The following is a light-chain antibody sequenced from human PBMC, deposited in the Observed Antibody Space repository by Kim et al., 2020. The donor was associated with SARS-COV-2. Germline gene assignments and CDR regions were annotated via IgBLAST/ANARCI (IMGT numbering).Light chain of an antibody. CDR2: ESN. V-gene: IGLV6-57*04. CDR1: SGGIGSNY. Sequence: NFMLTQPHSVSESPGKTVIISCTRSSGGIGSNYVQWYQQRPGSAPTTVIYESNQRPSGVPDRFSGSIDTSSNSASLTISGLKTEDEADYYCQSYDSTSHVFGGGTQLTVL. CDR3: QSYDSTSHV. J-gene: IGLJ3*02.